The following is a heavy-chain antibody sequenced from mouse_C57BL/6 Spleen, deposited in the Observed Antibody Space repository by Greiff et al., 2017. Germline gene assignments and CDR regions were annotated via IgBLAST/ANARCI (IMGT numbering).Heavy chain of an antibody. D-gene: IGHD2-3*01. J-gene: IGHJ4*01. CDR3: ASPDGYYEAMDY. CDR2: INPSSGYT. CDR1: GYTFTSYW. Sequence: QVQLQQSGAELAKPGASVKLSCKASGYTFTSYWMHWVKQRPGQGLEWIGYINPSSGYTKYNQKFKDKATLTADKSYSTAYMQLSILTYEDSAVYYCASPDGYYEAMDYWGQGTSVTVSS. V-gene: IGHV1-7*01.